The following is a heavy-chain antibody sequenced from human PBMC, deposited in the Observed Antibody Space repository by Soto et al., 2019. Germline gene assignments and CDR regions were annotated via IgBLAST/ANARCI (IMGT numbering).Heavy chain of an antibody. CDR1: GFTFSDHY. J-gene: IGHJ4*02. D-gene: IGHD6-13*01. Sequence: QVQLVESGGGLVMPGESLRLSCAASGFTFSDHYMSWIRQAPGKGLEWVSYISSSGNCMYYADSVKGRFTVSCDNADNSVYRQLNRLKGQHTGVYYCSRRAASGRHFDHWGQGTLVSVSS. CDR3: SRRAASGRHFDH. V-gene: IGHV3-11*01. CDR2: ISSSGNCM.